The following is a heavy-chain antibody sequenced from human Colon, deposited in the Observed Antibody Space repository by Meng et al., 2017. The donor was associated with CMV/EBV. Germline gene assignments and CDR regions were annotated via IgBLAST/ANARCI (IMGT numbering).Heavy chain of an antibody. CDR3: TRGGLADFDF. Sequence: ISRKGSGFSFRGHSIAWVRQTPGKGREWMGIIYPADADTRYSPSFQGQVTISADTSINTAYLQWSSLKASDTAMYYCTRGGLADFDFWGQGTLVTVSS. CDR1: GFSFRGHS. V-gene: IGHV5-51*01. CDR2: IYPADADT. J-gene: IGHJ4*02. D-gene: IGHD3-16*01.